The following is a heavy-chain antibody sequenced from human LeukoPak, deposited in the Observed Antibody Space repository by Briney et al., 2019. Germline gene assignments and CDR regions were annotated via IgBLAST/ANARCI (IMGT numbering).Heavy chain of an antibody. D-gene: IGHD3-10*01. CDR3: ASSRAGYYYGSTRPLD. CDR1: GGSLSGYY. Sequence: SETLSLTCAVYGGSLSGYYWSWIRQPPGKGLEWIGEINHSGSTNYNPSLKSRVTISVDTSKNQFSLKLSSVTAADTAVYYCASSRAGYYYGSTRPLDWGQGTLVTVSS. V-gene: IGHV4-34*01. J-gene: IGHJ4*02. CDR2: INHSGST.